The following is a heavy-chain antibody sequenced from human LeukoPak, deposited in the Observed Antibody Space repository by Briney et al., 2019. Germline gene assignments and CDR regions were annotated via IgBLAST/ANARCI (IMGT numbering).Heavy chain of an antibody. D-gene: IGHD3-10*01. Sequence: PSETLSLTCTVSGGSISSYYWSWIRQPPGKGLEWIGYIYYSGSTNYNPSLKSRVTISVDTSKNQFSLKLSSVTAADTAVYYCARVPDYYGSGSEYWGQGTLVTVSS. CDR2: IYYSGST. V-gene: IGHV4-59*01. CDR3: ARVPDYYGSGSEY. J-gene: IGHJ4*02. CDR1: GGSISSYY.